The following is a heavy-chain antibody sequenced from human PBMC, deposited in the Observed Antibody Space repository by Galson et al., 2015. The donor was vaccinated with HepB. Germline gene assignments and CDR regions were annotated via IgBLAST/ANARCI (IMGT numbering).Heavy chain of an antibody. CDR3: AKDRAVIDSYVDY. CDR1: GFTFSSHR. V-gene: IGHV3-74*03. Sequence: SLRLSCAASGFTFSSHRMHWVRQGPGKGLVIVSGINSDGTSTKYADSVTGRFTISRDNAKNTLYLQMNSLRADDTAIYYCAKDRAVIDSYVDYWGQGTLVTVSS. D-gene: IGHD5-18*01. J-gene: IGHJ4*02. CDR2: INSDGTST.